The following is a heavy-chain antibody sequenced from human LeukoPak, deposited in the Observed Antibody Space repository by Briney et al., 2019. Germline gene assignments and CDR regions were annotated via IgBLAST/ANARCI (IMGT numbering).Heavy chain of an antibody. J-gene: IGHJ3*02. CDR2: ISSSGSTI. D-gene: IGHD5-12*01. CDR3: AKDWGYSGYGNTI. V-gene: IGHV3-48*03. CDR1: GFTFSSYE. Sequence: GGSLRLSCAASGFTFSSYEMNWVRQAPGKGLEWVSYISSSGSTIYYADSVKGRFTISRDNAKNSLYLQMNSLRAEDTAVYYCAKDWGYSGYGNTIWGQGTMVTVSS.